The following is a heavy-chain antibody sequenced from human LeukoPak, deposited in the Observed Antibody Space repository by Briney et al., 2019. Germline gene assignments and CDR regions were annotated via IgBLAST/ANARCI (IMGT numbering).Heavy chain of an antibody. CDR1: GFTFSSYA. CDR2: ISGSGGST. CDR3: AKEYQRITMIRSAFDI. Sequence: GGSLRLSCAASGFTFSSYAMSWVRQAPGKGLEWVSAISGSGGSTYYADSVKGRFTISRDNSKNTLYPQMNSLRAEDTAVYYCAKEYQRITMIRSAFDIWGQGTMVTVSS. V-gene: IGHV3-23*01. J-gene: IGHJ3*02. D-gene: IGHD3-22*01.